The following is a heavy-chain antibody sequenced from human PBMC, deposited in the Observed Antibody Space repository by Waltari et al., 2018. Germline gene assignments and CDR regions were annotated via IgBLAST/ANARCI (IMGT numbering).Heavy chain of an antibody. V-gene: IGHV4-39*01. CDR2: IYYSGST. D-gene: IGHD2-8*01. CDR1: GGSISSSSYY. Sequence: QLQLQESGPGLVKPSETLSLTCTVSGGSISSSSYYWGWLRQPPGKGLEWIGSIYYSGSTYYNPSLKSRVTISGDTSKNQFSLKLSSVTAAYTAVYYCARHPAMTIMLWYFDLWGRGTLVTVSS. CDR3: ARHPAMTIMLWYFDL. J-gene: IGHJ2*01.